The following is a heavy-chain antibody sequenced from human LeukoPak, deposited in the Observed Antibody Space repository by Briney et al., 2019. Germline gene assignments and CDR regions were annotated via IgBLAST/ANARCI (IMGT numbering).Heavy chain of an antibody. Sequence: KTGGSLRLSCAASGFTLRSYSMNWVRQAPGKGLEWVSSISSSSSYIYYADSVRGRFTISRDNAKNSLYLQMNSLRAEDTAVYYCARDGGYSSSWSKTGLDYWGQGTLVTVSS. J-gene: IGHJ4*02. D-gene: IGHD6-13*01. CDR1: GFTLRSYS. V-gene: IGHV3-21*01. CDR2: ISSSSSYI. CDR3: ARDGGYSSSWSKTGLDY.